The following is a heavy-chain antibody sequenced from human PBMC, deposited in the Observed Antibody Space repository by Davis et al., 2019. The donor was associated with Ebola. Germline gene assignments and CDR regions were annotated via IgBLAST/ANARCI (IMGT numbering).Heavy chain of an antibody. Sequence: GGSLRLSCAASGFTFSTYTMTWVRQASGKGLEWVSSISISSAFIYYADSVKGRFTVSRDNAKNSLSLQMDSLRAEDTAVYYCAGGESGWDASDIWGRGTMVIVSS. J-gene: IGHJ3*02. CDR3: AGGESGWDASDI. D-gene: IGHD6-19*01. CDR1: GFTFSTYT. CDR2: ISISSAFI. V-gene: IGHV3-21*01.